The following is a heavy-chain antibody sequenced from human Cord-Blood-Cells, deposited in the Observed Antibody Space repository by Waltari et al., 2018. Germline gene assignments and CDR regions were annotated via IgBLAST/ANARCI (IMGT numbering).Heavy chain of an antibody. V-gene: IGHV4-34*01. CDR3: ARGFNWGSDYFVY. Sequence: QVQLQQWGAGLLKPSETLSLTCAVYGGSFSGYYWSWIRQPPGKGLVWIGEINHSGSTNYNPSLKCRVTISVDTSKSQFSLKLSSVTAADTAVYYCARGFNWGSDYFVYWGQGTLVTVSS. J-gene: IGHJ4*02. CDR2: INHSGST. D-gene: IGHD7-27*01. CDR1: GGSFSGYY.